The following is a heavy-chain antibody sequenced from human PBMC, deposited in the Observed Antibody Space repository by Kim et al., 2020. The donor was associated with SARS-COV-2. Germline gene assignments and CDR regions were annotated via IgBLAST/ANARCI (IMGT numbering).Heavy chain of an antibody. CDR2: ISSSSSNI. Sequence: GGSLRLSCAASGFTFSSYSMNWVRQAPGKGLEWVSSISSSSSNIYYADSVKGRFTFSRDNAKNSLYLQMNSLRAEDTAVYYCAREVSGSYWSWFDPWGQGTLVTVSS. CDR3: AREVSGSYWSWFDP. CDR1: GFTFSSYS. V-gene: IGHV3-21*01. J-gene: IGHJ5*02. D-gene: IGHD1-26*01.